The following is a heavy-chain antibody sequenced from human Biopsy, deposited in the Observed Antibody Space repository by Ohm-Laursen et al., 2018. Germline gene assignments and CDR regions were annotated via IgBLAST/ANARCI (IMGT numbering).Heavy chain of an antibody. V-gene: IGHV3-21*01. D-gene: IGHD6-6*01. CDR3: ARGSSRRAREGGMDV. Sequence: SLRLSCSAAGFSVSSYDMNWVRQAPGKGLEWISYISKTSSHIYDADSVRGRFTVARDIAKNSLYLQLNSLRVEDTAVYYCARGSSRRAREGGMDVWGQGTTVTVSS. CDR2: ISKTSSHI. CDR1: GFSVSSYD. J-gene: IGHJ6*02.